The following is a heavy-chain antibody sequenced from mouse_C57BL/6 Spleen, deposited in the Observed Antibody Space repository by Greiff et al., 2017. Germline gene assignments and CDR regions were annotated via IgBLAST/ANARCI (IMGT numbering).Heavy chain of an antibody. J-gene: IGHJ3*01. CDR2: IHPNSGST. D-gene: IGHD2-4*01. V-gene: IGHV1-64*01. CDR3: ARSFYYDYDEGFAY. Sequence: VQLQQPGAELVKPGASVKLSCKASGYTFTSYWMHWVKQRPGQGLEWIGMIHPNSGSTNYNEKFKSKATLTVDKSSSTAYMQLSSLTSEDSAVYYGARSFYYDYDEGFAYWGQGTLVTVSA. CDR1: GYTFTSYW.